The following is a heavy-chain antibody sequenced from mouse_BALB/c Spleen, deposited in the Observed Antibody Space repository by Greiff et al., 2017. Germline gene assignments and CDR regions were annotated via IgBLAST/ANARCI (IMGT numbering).Heavy chain of an antibody. Sequence: DVKLQESGGGLVQPGGSLKLSCAASGFDFSRYWMSWVRQAPGKGLEWIGEINPDSSTINYTPSLKDKFIISRDNAKNTLYLQMSKVRSEDTALYYCARPTYYGFYAMDYWGQGTSVTVSS. V-gene: IGHV4-1*02. CDR2: INPDSSTI. CDR3: ARPTYYGFYAMDY. CDR1: GFDFSRYW. J-gene: IGHJ4*01. D-gene: IGHD1-2*01.